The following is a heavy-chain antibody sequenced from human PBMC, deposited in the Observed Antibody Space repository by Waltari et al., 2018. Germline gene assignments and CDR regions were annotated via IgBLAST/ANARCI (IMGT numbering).Heavy chain of an antibody. Sequence: QVQLQQWGAGLLKPSETLSLTCAVYGGSFSGYYWSWIRQPPGKGLEWIGEINHSGSTNYNPSSKSRVTISVDTSKNQFSLKLSSVTAADTAVYYCARTRRSSSHLFDYWGQGTLVTVSS. V-gene: IGHV4-34*01. D-gene: IGHD6-13*01. CDR2: INHSGST. CDR1: GGSFSGYY. J-gene: IGHJ4*02. CDR3: ARTRRSSSHLFDY.